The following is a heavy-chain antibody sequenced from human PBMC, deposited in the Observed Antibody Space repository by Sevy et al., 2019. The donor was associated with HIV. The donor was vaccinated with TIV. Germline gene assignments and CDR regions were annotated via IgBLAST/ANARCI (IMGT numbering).Heavy chain of an antibody. D-gene: IGHD6-13*01. V-gene: IGHV3-7*03. CDR2: IKEEGSEK. Sequence: GGSRRLSVAASGFPFRGYGMSWFRQAPGKGLEGGAKIKEEGSEKNYVDSVKGRFTISRDNAKNSLFLQMNSLRAEDTAVYYCARGSSSWYNLYYYYYMDVWGKGTTVTVSS. J-gene: IGHJ6*03. CDR3: ARGSSSWYNLYYYYYMDV. CDR1: GFPFRGYG.